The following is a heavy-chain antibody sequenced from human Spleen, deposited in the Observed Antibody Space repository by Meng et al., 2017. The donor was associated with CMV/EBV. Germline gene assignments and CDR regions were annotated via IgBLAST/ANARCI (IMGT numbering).Heavy chain of an antibody. V-gene: IGHV4-59*01. CDR3: ARASTVAVAGSYYFDY. D-gene: IGHD6-19*01. Sequence: YGGSFSGYYWSWIRQPPGKGLEWIGYIYYSGSTNYNPSLKSRVTISVDTSKDQFSLKLSSVTAADTAVYYCARASTVAVAGSYYFDYWGQGTLVTAPQ. J-gene: IGHJ4*02. CDR2: IYYSGST. CDR1: GGSFSGYY.